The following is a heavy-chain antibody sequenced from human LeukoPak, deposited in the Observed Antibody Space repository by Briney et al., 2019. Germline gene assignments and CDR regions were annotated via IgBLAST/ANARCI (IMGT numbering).Heavy chain of an antibody. D-gene: IGHD3-22*01. CDR2: ISGSGGST. V-gene: IGHV3-23*01. CDR1: GFTFSSYA. CDR3: AKAQGYYYDSSGQGYFQH. J-gene: IGHJ1*01. Sequence: PGGSLRLSCAASGFTFSSYAMSWVRQAPGKGLEWVSAISGSGGSTYYADSVKGRFTISRDNSKNTLYLQMNSLRAEDTAVYYCAKAQGYYYDSSGQGYFQHWGQGTLVTVSS.